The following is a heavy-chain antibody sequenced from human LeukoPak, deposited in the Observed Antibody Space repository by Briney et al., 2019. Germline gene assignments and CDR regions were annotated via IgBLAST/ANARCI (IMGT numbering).Heavy chain of an antibody. CDR2: IYPGDSDT. D-gene: IGHD2-8*01. CDR1: GYSFTSYC. V-gene: IGHV5-51*01. Sequence: GASLKISCKGSGYSFTSYCIGCVRQLPGKGLEWMGIIYPGDSDTRYSPSLQGQVTISADTSINHSSLQWSSLTAADTAMYYCARHSDGHLIDYWGQGTLVTVPS. CDR3: ARHSDGHLIDY. J-gene: IGHJ4*02.